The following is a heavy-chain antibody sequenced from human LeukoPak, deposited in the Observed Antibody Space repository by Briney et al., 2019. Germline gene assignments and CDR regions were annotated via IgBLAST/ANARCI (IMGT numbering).Heavy chain of an antibody. V-gene: IGHV1-24*01. D-gene: IGHD2-2*01. CDR3: ATAGGYCSSTSCYYYGMDV. CDR2: FDPEDGET. CDR1: GYTLTELS. J-gene: IGHJ6*04. Sequence: ASVKASCKVSGYTLTELSMHWVRQAPGKGLEWMGGFDPEDGETIYAQKFQGRVTMTEDTSTDTAYMELSSLRSEDTAVYYCATAGGYCSSTSCYYYGMDVWGKGTTVTVSS.